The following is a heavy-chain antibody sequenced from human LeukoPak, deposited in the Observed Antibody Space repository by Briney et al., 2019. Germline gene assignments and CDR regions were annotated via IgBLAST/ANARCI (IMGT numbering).Heavy chain of an antibody. CDR1: GGSISSSSYY. D-gene: IGHD3-10*01. CDR3: ARDDTRFPYYFDY. J-gene: IGHJ4*02. CDR2: IYYSGST. V-gene: IGHV4-39*02. Sequence: PSETLSLTCTVSGGSISSSSYYWGWIRQPPGKGLEWIGSIYYSGSTYYNPSLKSRVTISVDTSKNQFSLKLSSVTAADTAVYYCARDDTRFPYYFDYWGQGTLVTVSS.